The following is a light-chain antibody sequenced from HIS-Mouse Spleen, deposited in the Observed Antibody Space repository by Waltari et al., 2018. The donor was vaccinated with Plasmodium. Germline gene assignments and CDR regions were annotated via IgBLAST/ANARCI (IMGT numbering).Light chain of an antibody. CDR1: SGSIASNY. Sequence: NFMLTQPHSVSESPGKTVTISCTRSSGSIASNYVQWYQQRPGSAPTTVIYEDNQRPSGVPDRFSGSIDSSSNSASLTISGLKTEDEADYYCQSYDSSNWV. CDR2: EDN. CDR3: QSYDSSNWV. V-gene: IGLV6-57*04. J-gene: IGLJ3*02.